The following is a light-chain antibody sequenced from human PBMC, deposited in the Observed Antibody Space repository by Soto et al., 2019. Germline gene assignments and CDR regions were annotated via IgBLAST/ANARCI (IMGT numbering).Light chain of an antibody. J-gene: IGLJ2*01. V-gene: IGLV2-23*01. CDR2: EDN. CDR3: CSHAGRGTVI. Sequence: QSALAQPASVSGSPGQSITISCTGTSSDVGRYNLVSWYQQHPDKAPKLVIFEDNKRPSGVSHRFSASKSGNTASLTISGLQADDEAHYSCCSHAGRGTVIFGGGTKLTVL. CDR1: SSDVGRYNL.